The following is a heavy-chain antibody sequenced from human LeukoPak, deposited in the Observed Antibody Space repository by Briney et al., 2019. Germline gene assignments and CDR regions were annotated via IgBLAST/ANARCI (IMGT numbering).Heavy chain of an antibody. CDR2: IIPIFGTA. CDR3: ARVEGYGSGDYFDY. Sequence: SVKVSCKASGGTFSSYAISWVRQAPGQGLEWMGGIIPIFGTAKYAQKFQGRVTITADESTSPAYMELSSLRSEDTAVYYCARVEGYGSGDYFDYWGQGTLVTVSS. D-gene: IGHD3-10*01. CDR1: GGTFSSYA. J-gene: IGHJ4*02. V-gene: IGHV1-69*01.